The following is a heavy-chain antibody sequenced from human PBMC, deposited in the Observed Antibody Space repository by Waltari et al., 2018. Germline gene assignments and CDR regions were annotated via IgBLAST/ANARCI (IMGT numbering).Heavy chain of an antibody. CDR2: ISGSGATP. Sequence: AMSWVRQAPGEGLEWVASISGSGATPFYADSVKGRFTIVRDNSKDTVYLQMNSLRVDDSAVYYCAKGSRGYTNYFFDYWGQGALVTVSS. CDR1: A. CDR3: AKGSRGYTNYFFDY. V-gene: IGHV3-23*01. J-gene: IGHJ4*02. D-gene: IGHD3-16*02.